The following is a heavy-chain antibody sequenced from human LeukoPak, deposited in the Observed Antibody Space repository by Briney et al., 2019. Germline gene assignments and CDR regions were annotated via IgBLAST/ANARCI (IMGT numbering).Heavy chain of an antibody. CDR3: AARGSAGRDY. CDR1: GGSISSSNYY. D-gene: IGHD3-10*01. Sequence: SETLSLTCTVSGGSISSSNYYRGWIRQPPGKGLEWIGSIYYSGSTYYNPSLKSRVTISVDTSKNQFSLKLSSVTAADTAVYYCAARGSAGRDYWGQGTLVTVSS. V-gene: IGHV4-39*01. J-gene: IGHJ4*02. CDR2: IYYSGST.